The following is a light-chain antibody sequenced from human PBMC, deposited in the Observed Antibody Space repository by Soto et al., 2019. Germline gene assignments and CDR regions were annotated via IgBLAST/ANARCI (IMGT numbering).Light chain of an antibody. CDR1: SSDVGGYNY. Sequence: QSVLTQPASVSGSPGQSITISCTGTSSDVGGYNYVCWYKQHPGKAPQLMIYEVTKRPSGVSDRFSGSKSGNTASLTISGLQAEDEADYYCSSYTGSSTLYVFGTGTKVTVL. J-gene: IGLJ1*01. CDR2: EVT. CDR3: SSYTGSSTLYV. V-gene: IGLV2-14*01.